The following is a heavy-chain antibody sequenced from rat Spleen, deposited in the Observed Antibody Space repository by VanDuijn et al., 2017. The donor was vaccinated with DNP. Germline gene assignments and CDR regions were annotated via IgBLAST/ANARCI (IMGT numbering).Heavy chain of an antibody. J-gene: IGHJ2*01. V-gene: IGHV3-3*01. CDR3: ARWDHYIGFAY. CDR1: GFSITSSHR. CDR2: INSAGIT. D-gene: IGHD1-1*01. Sequence: EVQLQESGPGLVKPSQSLSLTCSVTGFSITSSHRWNWIRTFPGDKLEWMGYINSAGITDYTPSLKSRISITRDTSKNQFFLQVNSVKTEDTATYYCARWDHYIGFAYWGQGVMVTVSS.